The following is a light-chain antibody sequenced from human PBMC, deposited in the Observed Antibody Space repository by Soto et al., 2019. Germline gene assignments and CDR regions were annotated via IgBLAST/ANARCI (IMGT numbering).Light chain of an antibody. CDR2: GNS. J-gene: IGLJ1*01. CDR1: SSNIGSNT. V-gene: IGLV1-44*01. Sequence: QSVLTQPPSASGTPGQRVTISCSGSSSNIGSNTVNWYQQLPGTAPKLLIYGNSNRPSGVPGRFSGSKSGTSASLAITGLQAEDEADYYCQSFDSSRFYVFGTGTKLTVL. CDR3: QSFDSSRFYV.